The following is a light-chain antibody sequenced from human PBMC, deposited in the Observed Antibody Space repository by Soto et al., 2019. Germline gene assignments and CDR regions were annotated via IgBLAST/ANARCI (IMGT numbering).Light chain of an antibody. J-gene: IGLJ1*01. CDR2: YDR. CDR3: ATWDDSLNGLYV. Sequence: QSVLTQPPSVSEAPGQRVTISCSGGSSNIGKNTVNWYQQLPGKAPKLIIYYDRVLPSGVSDRFSGSKSGTSASLAISGLQSEDESDYYCATWDDSLNGLYVFGPGTKVTVL. CDR1: SSNIGKNT. V-gene: IGLV1-36*01.